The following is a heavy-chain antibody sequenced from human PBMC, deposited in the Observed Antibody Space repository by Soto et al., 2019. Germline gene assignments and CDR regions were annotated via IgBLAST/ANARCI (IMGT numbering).Heavy chain of an antibody. D-gene: IGHD3-16*01. Sequence: QVQLVQSGAEVKNPGASVKVSCKASGYRFTSYGIGWVRQAPGQGLEWMGWINAYNGNTNYAQNLQGRVTLTTDTSKRTAYMELRSLRSNDTAVYYCAMVDVYVTPSPQDVWGQGTTVTVSS. CDR2: INAYNGNT. CDR1: GYRFTSYG. J-gene: IGHJ6*02. V-gene: IGHV1-18*01. CDR3: AMVDVYVTPSPQDV.